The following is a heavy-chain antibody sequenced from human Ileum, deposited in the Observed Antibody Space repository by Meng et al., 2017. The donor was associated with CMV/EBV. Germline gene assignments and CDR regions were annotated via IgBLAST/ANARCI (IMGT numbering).Heavy chain of an antibody. J-gene: IGHJ5*02. CDR1: GYMFIGQY. CDR2: INTDSGGT. D-gene: IGHD3-10*01. V-gene: IGHV1-2*02. Sequence: ASVKVSCKASGYMFIGQYIHWVRRAPGQGLEWMGWINTDSGGTNYAQRFQGRVTMTRDTSISTAYMESTGLTSNSTAVYYCAGVNIAAVYGNNCFDPWGQGTLVTVSS. CDR3: AGVNIAAVYGNNCFDP.